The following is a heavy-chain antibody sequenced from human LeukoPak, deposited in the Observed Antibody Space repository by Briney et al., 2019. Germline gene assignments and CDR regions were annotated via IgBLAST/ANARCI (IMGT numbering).Heavy chain of an antibody. Sequence: GEALQISSKGSGYGFTSYWIGWVRPVPGKGLEWIGSIYSGYSDTRYSPSFQGQVTISADKSISTAYLQWSSLKASDTAMYYCARPRDILTGYFGGAFDIWGQGTMVTVSS. J-gene: IGHJ3*02. CDR3: ARPRDILTGYFGGAFDI. CDR2: IYSGYSDT. V-gene: IGHV5-51*01. CDR1: GYGFTSYW. D-gene: IGHD3-9*01.